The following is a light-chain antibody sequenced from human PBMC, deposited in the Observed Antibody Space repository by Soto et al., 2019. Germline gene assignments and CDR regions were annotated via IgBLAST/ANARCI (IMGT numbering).Light chain of an antibody. CDR1: RASIGSNT. CDR2: NNN. V-gene: IGLV1-44*01. Sequence: QSVLTQPPSASGTPGQRVTISCSGSRASIGSNTVTWYQHLPGAAPKLLVYNNNQRPLGVPDRFSGSKSDTSASLAISVLQFDDEAVYYGASLDYSLSGRVFGGGTKLTVL. J-gene: IGLJ3*02. CDR3: ASLDYSLSGRV.